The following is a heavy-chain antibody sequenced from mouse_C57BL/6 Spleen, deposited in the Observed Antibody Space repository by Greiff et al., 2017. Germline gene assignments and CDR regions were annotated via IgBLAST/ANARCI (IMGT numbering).Heavy chain of an antibody. J-gene: IGHJ3*01. CDR2: IDPSDSYT. Sequence: VQLQQPGAELVMPGASVKLSCKASGYTFTSYWMHWVKQRPGQGLEWIGEIDPSDSYTNYNQKFKGKFTLTVDKSSSTAYMQLSSLASEDSAVCYCAKMGWAEAYWGQGTLVTVSA. D-gene: IGHD2-3*01. CDR1: GYTFTSYW. V-gene: IGHV1-69*01. CDR3: AKMGWAEAY.